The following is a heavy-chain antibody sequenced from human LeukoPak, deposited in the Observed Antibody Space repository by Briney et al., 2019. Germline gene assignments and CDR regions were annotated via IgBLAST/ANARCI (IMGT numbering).Heavy chain of an antibody. J-gene: IGHJ4*02. D-gene: IGHD1-26*01. V-gene: IGHV4-59*01. CDR2: IYYSGST. CDR3: AREEPATWSYFDY. Sequence: PETLSLICTVSGGSISSYYWSWIRQPPGKGLEWIGYIYYSGSTNYNPSLKSRVTISVDTSKNQFSLKLSSVTAADTAVYYCAREEPATWSYFDYWGQRTLVTVSS. CDR1: GGSISSYY.